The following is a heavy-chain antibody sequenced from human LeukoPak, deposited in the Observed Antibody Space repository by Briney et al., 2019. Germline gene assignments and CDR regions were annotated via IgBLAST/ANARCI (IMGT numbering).Heavy chain of an antibody. D-gene: IGHD4-17*01. J-gene: IGHJ4*02. Sequence: KPSETLSLTCTVSGGSVSSGSYYWSWIRQPPGKGLEWIGYIYYSGSTNYNPSLKSRVTISVDTSKNQFSLRLSSVTAADTAVYYCARLQYGDFYFDYWGQGTLVTVSS. CDR3: ARLQYGDFYFDY. CDR2: IYYSGST. CDR1: GGSVSSGSYY. V-gene: IGHV4-61*01.